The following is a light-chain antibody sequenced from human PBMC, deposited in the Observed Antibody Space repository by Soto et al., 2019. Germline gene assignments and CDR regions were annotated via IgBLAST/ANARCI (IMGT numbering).Light chain of an antibody. V-gene: IGKV1-5*03. CDR2: KAS. J-gene: IGKJ1*01. CDR3: QQYNIYCT. Sequence: DIPMTQSPSTLSASVGDRVTITCRASQSISNWLAWYQQKPGKAPKLLIYKASSLESGVPSRFSGSGSGTEFTLTISSLQPDDFATYYCQQYNIYCTFGQGTKVEI. CDR1: QSISNW.